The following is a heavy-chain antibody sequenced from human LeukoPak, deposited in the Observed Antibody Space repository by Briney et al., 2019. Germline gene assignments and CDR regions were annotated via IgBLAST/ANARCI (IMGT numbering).Heavy chain of an antibody. CDR2: INPNSGGT. CDR1: GYTFSDHY. Sequence: GASVKVSCKASGYTFSDHYMHWVRQAPGQGLEWMGWINPNSGGTNYAQKFQGRVTMTRDTSISTAYMELSRLRSDDTAVYYCARGPGEIVVVPYWGQGTLVTVSS. J-gene: IGHJ4*02. D-gene: IGHD2-2*01. CDR3: ARGPGEIVVVPY. V-gene: IGHV1-2*02.